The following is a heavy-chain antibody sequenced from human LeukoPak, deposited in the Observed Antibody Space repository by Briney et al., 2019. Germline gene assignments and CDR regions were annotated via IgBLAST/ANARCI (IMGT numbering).Heavy chain of an antibody. D-gene: IGHD3-10*01. V-gene: IGHV4-34*01. Sequence: SETLSLTCAVYGGSFSGYYWSWIRQPPGKGLEWIGEINHSGSTNYNPSLKSRVTISVDTSKNQFSLKLSSVTAADTAVYYCAGGWFGELFFDYWGQGTLVTVSS. J-gene: IGHJ4*02. CDR1: GGSFSGYY. CDR3: AGGWFGELFFDY. CDR2: INHSGST.